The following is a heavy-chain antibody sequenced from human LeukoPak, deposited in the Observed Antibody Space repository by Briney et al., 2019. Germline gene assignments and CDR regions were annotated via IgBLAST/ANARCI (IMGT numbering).Heavy chain of an antibody. J-gene: IGHJ6*02. V-gene: IGHV3-66*01. CDR2: IYSGGST. D-gene: IGHD5-24*01. CDR1: GFTVSSNY. Sequence: GGSLRLSCAASGFTVSSNYMSWVRQAPGKGLEWVSLIYSGGSTYYADSVQGRFTISRDNSKNTLYLQMNSLRAGDTAVYYCASRDKGYYYGMDVWAKGPRSPSP. CDR3: ASRDKGYYYGMDV.